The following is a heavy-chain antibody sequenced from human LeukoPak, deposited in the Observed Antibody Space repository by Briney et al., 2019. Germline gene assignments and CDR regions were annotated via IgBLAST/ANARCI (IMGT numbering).Heavy chain of an antibody. J-gene: IGHJ3*02. CDR3: ARDRPVPYDSSGNAFDI. V-gene: IGHV3-48*03. CDR2: ISSSGSTI. CDR1: GFTFSSYE. Sequence: GGSLRLSCAASGFTFSSYEMTWVRQSPGQGLEWVSYISSSGSTIYYADSVKGRFTISRDNAKNSLYLQMNSLRAEDTAVYYCARDRPVPYDSSGNAFDIWGQGTMVTVSS. D-gene: IGHD3-22*01.